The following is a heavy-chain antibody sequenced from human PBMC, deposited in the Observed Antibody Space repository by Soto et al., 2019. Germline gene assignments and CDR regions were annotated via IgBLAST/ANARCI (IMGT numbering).Heavy chain of an antibody. D-gene: IGHD1-26*01. CDR1: GFTFSNAW. V-gene: IGHV3-15*01. J-gene: IGHJ3*02. CDR3: KSDSGPDAFDI. Sequence: GGSLRLSCAASGFTFSNAWMSWVRQAPGKGLEWVGRIKSKTDGGTTDYAAPVKGRFTISRDDSKNTLYLQMNSLKTEDTAVYYCKSDSGPDAFDIWGQGKMVTVSS. CDR2: IKSKTDGGTT.